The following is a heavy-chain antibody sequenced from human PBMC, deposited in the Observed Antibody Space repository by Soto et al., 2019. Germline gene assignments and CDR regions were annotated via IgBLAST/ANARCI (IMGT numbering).Heavy chain of an antibody. V-gene: IGHV1-69*06. CDR3: AREDLDDIMSGYFLSYGMDV. J-gene: IGHJ6*02. CDR2: IIPLFDTA. Sequence: VKVSCKASGGTFNNDAISWVRQAPGQGLEWMGGIIPLFDTANYAQKFQGRVTFTADKSTGTAYMELSSLRSEDTAVYFCAREDLDDIMSGYFLSYGMDVWGQGTTVTVSS. D-gene: IGHD3-9*01. CDR1: GGTFNNDA.